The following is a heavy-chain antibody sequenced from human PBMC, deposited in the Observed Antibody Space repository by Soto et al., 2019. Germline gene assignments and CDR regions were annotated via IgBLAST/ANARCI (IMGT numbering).Heavy chain of an antibody. J-gene: IGHJ4*02. CDR3: ARGPSGSAFYVGDY. CDR2: IRPDGSST. CDR1: EFTFRNYW. Sequence: DVHLVESGGALVQPGGSLRLPCEASEFTFRNYWMHWVRQVPGKGLVWVSRIRPDGSSTSYADSVRGRFTISRDNAKNTLYLQMNSLRVEDTAVYYCARGPSGSAFYVGDYWGQGTLVTVSS. D-gene: IGHD3-16*01. V-gene: IGHV3-74*01.